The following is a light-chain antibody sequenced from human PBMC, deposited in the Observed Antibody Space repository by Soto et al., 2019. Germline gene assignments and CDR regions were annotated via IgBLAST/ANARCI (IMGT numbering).Light chain of an antibody. CDR2: AAS. Sequence: DIQMTQSPSSLSASVGDRVTITCRASQSISSSLNWSQQKPGKAPKLLIYAASSLQSGVPSRFSGSGSGTDCTLTISSLQPEDFATYYCQQSYSTPLTFGGGTKVEIK. CDR1: QSISSS. CDR3: QQSYSTPLT. V-gene: IGKV1-39*01. J-gene: IGKJ4*01.